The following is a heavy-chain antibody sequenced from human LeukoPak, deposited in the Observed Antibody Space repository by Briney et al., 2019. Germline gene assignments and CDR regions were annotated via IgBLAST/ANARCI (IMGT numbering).Heavy chain of an antibody. CDR3: ARIIGMATIFAPFDP. CDR1: GFTVNNNY. Sequence: GGSLRLSCAASGFTVNNNYMSWVRQAPGKGLEWVSVIYSGGSTSYAESVKGRFTISRDTSKNTLYLQMNSLRAEDTAVYYCARIIGMATIFAPFDPWGQGTLVTVSS. J-gene: IGHJ5*02. D-gene: IGHD5-24*01. V-gene: IGHV3-53*01. CDR2: IYSGGST.